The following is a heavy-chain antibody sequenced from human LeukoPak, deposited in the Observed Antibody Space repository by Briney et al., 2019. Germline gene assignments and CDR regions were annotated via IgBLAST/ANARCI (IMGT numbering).Heavy chain of an antibody. CDR1: GFTFSSYG. V-gene: IGHV3-30*02. D-gene: IGHD1-26*01. J-gene: IGHJ4*02. Sequence: GGSLSLSCAASGFTFSSYGMHWVRQAPGKGLEWVAFIRYDGSNKYYADSVKGRFTISRDNSKNTLYLQVNSLRAEDKGVDYCAKARVGATTSGYWGQGTLVTVSS. CDR3: AKARVGATTSGY. CDR2: IRYDGSNK.